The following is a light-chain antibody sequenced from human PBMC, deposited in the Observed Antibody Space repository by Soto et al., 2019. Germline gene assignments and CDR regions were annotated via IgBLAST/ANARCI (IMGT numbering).Light chain of an antibody. CDR2: AAS. CDR3: QQYYSYGGT. V-gene: IGKV1-8*01. J-gene: IGKJ4*01. CDR1: QGISSY. Sequence: AIRMTQSPSSFSASTGDRVTITCRASQGISSYLAWYQQKPGKAPKLLIYAASTLQSGVPSRFSGSGSGTDFTLTISCLQSEDFATYYCQQYYSYGGTFGGGTKVEIK.